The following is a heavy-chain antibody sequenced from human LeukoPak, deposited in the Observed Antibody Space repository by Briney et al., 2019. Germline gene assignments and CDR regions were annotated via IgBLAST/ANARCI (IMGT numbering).Heavy chain of an antibody. CDR1: GYSISSGYY. CDR2: IYHSGST. Sequence: SETLSLTCAVSGYSISSGYYWGWIRQPPGKGLEWIGSIYHSGSTYYNPSLKSRVTISVDTSKNQFSLKLSSVIAADTAVYYCARRLSVIFGVEHDAFDIWGQETMVTVSS. V-gene: IGHV4-38-2*01. CDR3: ARRLSVIFGVEHDAFDI. J-gene: IGHJ3*02. D-gene: IGHD3-3*01.